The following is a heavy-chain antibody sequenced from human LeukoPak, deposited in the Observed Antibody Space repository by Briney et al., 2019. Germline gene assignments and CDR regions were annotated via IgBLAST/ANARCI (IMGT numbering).Heavy chain of an antibody. Sequence: SQTLSLTCAISGDTLANKNAAWNWLRQSPSRGFEWLGRTYYRSKWYNDYAVSVKGRIDINPDTSKNQFSLQLNSVTPEDTAVYYCVREGVGATMANWGQGTLVTVSS. V-gene: IGHV6-1*01. CDR2: TYYRSKWYN. J-gene: IGHJ4*02. CDR3: VREGVGATMAN. CDR1: GDTLANKNAA. D-gene: IGHD1-26*01.